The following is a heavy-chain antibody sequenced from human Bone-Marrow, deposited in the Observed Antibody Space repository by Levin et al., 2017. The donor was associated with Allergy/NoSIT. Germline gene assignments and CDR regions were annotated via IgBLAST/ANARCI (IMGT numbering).Heavy chain of an antibody. CDR2: INHSGST. J-gene: IGHJ6*02. CDR3: ARSHSGIAARPSRYYYYGMDV. D-gene: IGHD6-6*01. V-gene: IGHV4-34*01. CDR1: GGSFSGYY. Sequence: SETLSLTCAVYGGSFSGYYWSWIRQPPGKGLEWIGEINHSGSTNYNPSLKSRVTISVDTSKNQFSLKLSSVTAADTAVHYCARSHSGIAARPSRYYYYGMDVWGQGTTVTVSS.